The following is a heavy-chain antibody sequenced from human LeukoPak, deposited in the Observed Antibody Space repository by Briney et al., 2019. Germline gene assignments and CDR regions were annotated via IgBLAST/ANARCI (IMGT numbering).Heavy chain of an antibody. Sequence: GGSLRLSCGASGFTFSTYGMHWVRQAPGTGLEWVAFIHYDGRNKYYADYVKGRSTISRDNSKNTLYLQMNSLRAEDTAVYYCARSGSGSYDKRYYFDYWGQGTLATVSS. D-gene: IGHD3-10*01. CDR3: ARSGSGSYDKRYYFDY. CDR1: GFTFSTYG. J-gene: IGHJ4*02. V-gene: IGHV3-30*02. CDR2: IHYDGRNK.